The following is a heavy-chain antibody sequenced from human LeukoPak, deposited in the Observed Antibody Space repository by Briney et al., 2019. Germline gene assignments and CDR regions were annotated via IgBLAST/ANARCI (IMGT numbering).Heavy chain of an antibody. J-gene: IGHJ4*02. Sequence: SGGSLRLSCAASGFTFSSYSMNWVRQAPGKGLEWVSSISSSSSYIYNADSVKGRFTISRDNAKNSLYLQMNSLRAEDTAVYYCARGGAQTAAEFDYWGQGTLVTVSS. V-gene: IGHV3-21*01. CDR3: ARGGAQTAAEFDY. CDR2: ISSSSSYI. D-gene: IGHD3-10*01. CDR1: GFTFSSYS.